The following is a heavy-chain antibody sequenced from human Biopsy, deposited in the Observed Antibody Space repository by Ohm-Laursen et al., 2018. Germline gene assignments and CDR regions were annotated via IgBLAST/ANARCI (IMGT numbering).Heavy chain of an antibody. CDR1: GGDINNYY. CDR2: IYPGGST. CDR3: AREAIGVATAFDI. V-gene: IGHV4-4*07. D-gene: IGHD5-12*01. J-gene: IGHJ3*02. Sequence: SETLSLTCNVSGGDINNYYWSWIRQPAGKGLEWIGRIYPGGSTNYNPSLKSRVTISLDTSKNQFSLKLSSVTAADTAIYYCAREAIGVATAFDIWGQGTMATVSS.